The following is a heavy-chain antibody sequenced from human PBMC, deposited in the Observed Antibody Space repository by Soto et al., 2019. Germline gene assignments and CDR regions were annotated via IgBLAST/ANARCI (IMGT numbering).Heavy chain of an antibody. CDR3: AGVRGFSGYESDDY. CDR2: ISSTGYYI. V-gene: IGHV3-21*01. CDR1: GFTFNTYT. D-gene: IGHD5-12*01. J-gene: IGHJ4*02. Sequence: GGSLRLSCAASGFTFNTYTMNWVRQAPGKGLEWVSSISSTGYYIYYADSVKGRFTISRDNAKNSLYLQMNSLRAEDTAIYYCAGVRGFSGYESDDYWGQGTLVTVSS.